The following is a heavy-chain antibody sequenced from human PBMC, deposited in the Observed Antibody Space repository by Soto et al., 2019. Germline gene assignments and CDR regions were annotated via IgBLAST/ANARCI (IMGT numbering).Heavy chain of an antibody. V-gene: IGHV3-30*18. J-gene: IGHJ4*02. CDR1: GFTFSSYG. Sequence: GGSLRLSCAASGFTFSSYGMHWVRQAPGKGLEWVAVISYDGSNKYYADSVKGRFTISRDNSKNTLYLQMNSLRAEDTAVYYCAKDLYPGATYYFDYWGQGTLVTGSS. CDR3: AKDLYPGATYYFDY. CDR2: ISYDGSNK. D-gene: IGHD1-26*01.